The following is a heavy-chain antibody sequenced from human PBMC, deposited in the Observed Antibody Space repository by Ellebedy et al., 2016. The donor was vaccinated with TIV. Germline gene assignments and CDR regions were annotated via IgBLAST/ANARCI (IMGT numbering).Heavy chain of an antibody. D-gene: IGHD2-2*01. V-gene: IGHV3-7*03. CDR2: VRQEGSGK. J-gene: IGHJ4*02. CDR3: ARGGIVVPLDY. Sequence: PGGSLRLSCESSGLTFSTYWMSWVRQAPGKGLEWVASVRQEGSGKYYVDSVKGRFTISRDNAESSLYLQMDRLRVDDTAVYYCARGGIVVPLDYWGQGTLVTVSS. CDR1: GLTFSTYW.